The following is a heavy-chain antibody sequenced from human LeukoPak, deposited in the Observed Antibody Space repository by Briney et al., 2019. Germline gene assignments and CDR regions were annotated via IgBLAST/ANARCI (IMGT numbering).Heavy chain of an antibody. CDR3: ARESSSGRPYYYYMDV. J-gene: IGHJ6*03. CDR1: GGSISSGSYY. Sequence: PSQTLSLTCTVSGGSISSGSYYWSWIRQPAGKGLEWIGRIYTSGSTNYNPSLKSRVTISVDTSKNQFSLKLSSVTAADTAVYYCARESSSGRPYYYYMDVWGKGTTVTISS. D-gene: IGHD6-25*01. V-gene: IGHV4-61*02. CDR2: IYTSGST.